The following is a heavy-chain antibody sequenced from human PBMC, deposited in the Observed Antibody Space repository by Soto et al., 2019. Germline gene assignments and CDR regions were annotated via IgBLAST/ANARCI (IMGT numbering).Heavy chain of an antibody. Sequence: QVQLVESGGGMVQPGKSLRLSCAVSGFTFRTYDMHWVRQAPGRGLEWVAVVSYDASYQNYVDSVKGRFTVSRDKSKNTLFLQMNRLRHEDTAVDYCAKVSISKSSAVTVDSWGRRTLVTGSA. CDR3: AKVSISKSSAVTVDS. D-gene: IGHD2-15*01. J-gene: IGHJ4*02. V-gene: IGHV3-30*18. CDR2: VSYDASYQ. CDR1: GFTFRTYD.